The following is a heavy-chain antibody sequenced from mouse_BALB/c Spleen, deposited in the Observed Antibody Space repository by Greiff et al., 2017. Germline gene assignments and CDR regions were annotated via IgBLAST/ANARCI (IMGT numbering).Heavy chain of an antibody. CDR3: AREGSILRGRAYLDY. V-gene: IGHV1S81*02. J-gene: IGHJ2*01. CDR2: INPSNGRT. D-gene: IGHD1-2*01. Sequence: QVQLQQPGADLVKPGASVKLSCKASGYTFTSYWMHWVKQRPGQGLEWIGEINPSNGRTNYNEKFKSKATLTVDKSSSTAYMQLSSLTSEDSAVYYCAREGSILRGRAYLDYWGQGTTLTVSS. CDR1: GYTFTSYW.